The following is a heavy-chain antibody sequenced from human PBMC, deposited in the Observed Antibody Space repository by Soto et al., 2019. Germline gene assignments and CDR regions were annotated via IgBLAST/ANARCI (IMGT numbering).Heavy chain of an antibody. CDR2: IYYSGST. V-gene: IGHV4-59*01. CDR1: GGSISSYY. CDR3: ARDASSGWYDLDY. D-gene: IGHD6-19*01. J-gene: IGHJ4*02. Sequence: QVQLQESGPGLVKPSETLSLTCTVSGGSISSYYWSWIRQPPGKGLELIGYIYYSGSTNYNPSLKSRATISVDTSKNQFSLKLSSVTAADTAVYYCARDASSGWYDLDYWGQGTLVTVSS.